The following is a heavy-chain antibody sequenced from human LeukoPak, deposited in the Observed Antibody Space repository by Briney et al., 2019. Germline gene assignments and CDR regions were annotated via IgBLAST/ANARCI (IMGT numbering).Heavy chain of an antibody. J-gene: IGHJ4*02. D-gene: IGHD5-18*01. CDR3: ARGGYSYGHPSPIFGY. CDR1: GFTFSSCS. V-gene: IGHV3-21*04. Sequence: PGGSLRLSCAASGFTFSSCSMNWVRQAPGEGLEWVSSISAGSSSIYYTDSVKGRFTISRDNAKNALYLQMISLRAEDTAVYYCARGGYSYGHPSPIFGYWGQGTLVTVSS. CDR2: ISAGSSSI.